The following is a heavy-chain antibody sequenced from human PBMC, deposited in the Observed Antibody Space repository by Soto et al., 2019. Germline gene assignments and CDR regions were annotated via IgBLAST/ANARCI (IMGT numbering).Heavy chain of an antibody. CDR2: IYYSGST. Sequence: QVQLQESGPGLVKPSETLSLTCSVSGGSISSYYWSWIRQPPGKGLEWIGNIYYSGSTKHNPSLNSRATISVDTTKNQSSLKLSSVTAADTAVYYRARRYGASFDYWGQGTLVTVSS. J-gene: IGHJ4*02. V-gene: IGHV4-59*01. CDR3: ARRYGASFDY. CDR1: GGSISSYY. D-gene: IGHD4-17*01.